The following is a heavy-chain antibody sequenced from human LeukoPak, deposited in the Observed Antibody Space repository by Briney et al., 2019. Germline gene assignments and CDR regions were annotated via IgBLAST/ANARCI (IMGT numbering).Heavy chain of an antibody. Sequence: MPSQTLSLTCTVSGGSISSGGYYWSWIRQHPGKGLEWIGYIYYSGSTYYNPSLKSRVTISVDTSKNQFSLKLSSVTAADTAVYYCATSKYYYGSGLTDFDYWGQGTLVTVSS. CDR3: ATSKYYYGSGLTDFDY. CDR2: IYYSGST. D-gene: IGHD3-10*01. V-gene: IGHV4-31*03. CDR1: GGSISSGGYY. J-gene: IGHJ4*02.